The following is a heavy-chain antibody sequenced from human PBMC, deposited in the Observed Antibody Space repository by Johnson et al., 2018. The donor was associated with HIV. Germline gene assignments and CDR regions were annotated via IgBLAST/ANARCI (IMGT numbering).Heavy chain of an antibody. CDR3: ARGTTGQYHYDAFYI. V-gene: IGHV3-30*19. CDR1: GFTFNNYG. Sequence: QVQVLESGGGVVQPGRSLRLSCAASGFTFNNYGMHWVRQAPGKGLEWVAVISYDGSNKYYADSVKGRFTISRDNAKNSLYLQMNSLRAEDTAVYYCARGTTGQYHYDAFYIWGQGTMVTGSS. J-gene: IGHJ3*02. D-gene: IGHD1-14*01. CDR2: ISYDGSNK.